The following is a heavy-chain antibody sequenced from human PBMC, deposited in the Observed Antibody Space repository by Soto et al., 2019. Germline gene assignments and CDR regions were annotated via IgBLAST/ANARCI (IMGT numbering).Heavy chain of an antibody. V-gene: IGHV3-9*01. J-gene: IGHJ4*02. CDR1: GFTFHNYA. Sequence: EVQLVESGGGLVQPGRSLRLSCVASGFTFHNYAMHWVRQAPGKGLEWVSGISWDSESLDYADSVRGRFTISRDNTKNSLFLQMSSLRPEDRAVYYCAKLYYSETSGHFDYWGQGTLVTVSS. CDR3: AKLYYSETSGHFDY. D-gene: IGHD3-22*01. CDR2: ISWDSESL.